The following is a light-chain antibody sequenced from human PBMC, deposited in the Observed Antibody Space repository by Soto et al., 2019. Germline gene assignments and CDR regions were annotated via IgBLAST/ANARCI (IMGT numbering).Light chain of an antibody. CDR3: QQYVTSPYT. Sequence: DIVLTQSPGTLSLSPGEAATLSCRASQSIRTNSLAWYQRQPGQAPRLVIHGASSRATDIPDRFSGSGSGTDFTLTISRLEPEDFAVYYCQQYVTSPYTFGQGTKLEI. J-gene: IGKJ2*01. V-gene: IGKV3-20*01. CDR2: GAS. CDR1: QSIRTNS.